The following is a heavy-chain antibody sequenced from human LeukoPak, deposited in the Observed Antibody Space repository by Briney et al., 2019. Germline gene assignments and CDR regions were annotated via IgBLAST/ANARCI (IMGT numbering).Heavy chain of an antibody. CDR3: ASYSSSSGGAFDI. CDR1: GFTLSSYA. Sequence: GGSLRLSCVVSGFTLSSYAMSWVRQAPGKGLEWVAATSSSDSGKYHADSVRGRFTISRDSSKNTVYLQMNSLRAEDAAVYYCASYSSSSGGAFDIWGQGTMVTVSS. V-gene: IGHV3-23*01. D-gene: IGHD6-6*01. J-gene: IGHJ3*02. CDR2: TSSSDSGK.